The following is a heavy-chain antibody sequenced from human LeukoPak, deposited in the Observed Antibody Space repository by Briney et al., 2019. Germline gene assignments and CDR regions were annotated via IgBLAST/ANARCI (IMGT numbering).Heavy chain of an antibody. CDR3: ARVHFWSGYYYYYYYMDV. Sequence: ASVKVSCKASGYTFTSYGISWVRQAPGQGLEWMGWISAYNGNTNYAQKLRGRVTMTTDTSTSTAYMELRSLRSDDTAVYYCARVHFWSGYYYYYYYMDVWGKGTTVTVSS. V-gene: IGHV1-18*01. J-gene: IGHJ6*03. CDR2: ISAYNGNT. CDR1: GYTFTSYG. D-gene: IGHD3-3*02.